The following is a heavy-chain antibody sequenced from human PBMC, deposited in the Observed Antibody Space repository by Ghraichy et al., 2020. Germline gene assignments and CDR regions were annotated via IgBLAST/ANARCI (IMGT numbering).Heavy chain of an antibody. CDR3: AKDSSSYYFDY. D-gene: IGHD6-13*01. V-gene: IGHV4-61*01. J-gene: IGHJ4*02. CDR1: SGSVSSGSYY. CDR2: IYYSGST. Sequence: SETLSLTCTVSSGSVSSGSYYWSWVRQPPGKGLEWIGYIYYSGSTNYNPSLKSRVTISVDTSKNQFSLRLSSVTAADTAVYYCAKDSSSYYFDYWGQGTLVTVSS.